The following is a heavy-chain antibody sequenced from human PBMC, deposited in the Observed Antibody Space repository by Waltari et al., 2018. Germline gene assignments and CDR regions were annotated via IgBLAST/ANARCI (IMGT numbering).Heavy chain of an antibody. Sequence: QVQLVQSGAEVKKPGSSVKVSCKASGGTFSSYAISWVRQAPGQGLEWMGRIIPIFGTANYAQKFQGRVTMTADKYTSTAYMELSSRGGEDTAVYYCARDRGSGSYYAFDIWGQGTMVTVSS. CDR1: GGTFSSYA. CDR2: IIPIFGTA. V-gene: IGHV1-69*08. J-gene: IGHJ3*02. D-gene: IGHD1-26*01. CDR3: ARDRGSGSYYAFDI.